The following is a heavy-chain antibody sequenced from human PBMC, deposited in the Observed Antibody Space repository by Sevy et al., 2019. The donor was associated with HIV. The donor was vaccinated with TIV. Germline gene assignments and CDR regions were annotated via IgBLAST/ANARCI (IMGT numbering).Heavy chain of an antibody. V-gene: IGHV4-39*01. CDR3: ARRTDTMPLRGAFDI. J-gene: IGHJ3*02. D-gene: IGHD2-2*01. Sequence: SETLSLTCKVSGGSMSSSNYYWGWIRQPPGKGLEWIGSLYCSGSTYYNPSLKSRLTMSVDTSKNQFSLKLTSVTAADTAVYYCARRTDTMPLRGAFDIWGQGAMVTVSS. CDR2: LYCSGST. CDR1: GGSMSSSNYY.